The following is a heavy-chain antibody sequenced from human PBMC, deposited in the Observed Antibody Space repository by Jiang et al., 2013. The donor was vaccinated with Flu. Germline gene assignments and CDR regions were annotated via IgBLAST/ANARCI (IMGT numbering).Heavy chain of an antibody. CDR3: ARRYLYRKGAAAGTFLSSAPFDY. CDR1: GGSISSSSYY. J-gene: IGHJ4*02. V-gene: IGHV4-39*01. Sequence: GLVKPSETLSLTCTVSGGSISSSSYYWGWIRQPQEGLEWIGSIYYSGSTYYNPSLKSRVTISVDTSKNQFSLKLSSVTAADTAVYYCARRYLYRKGAAAGTFLSSAPFDYWGQGTLVTVSS. D-gene: IGHD6-13*01. CDR2: IYYSGST.